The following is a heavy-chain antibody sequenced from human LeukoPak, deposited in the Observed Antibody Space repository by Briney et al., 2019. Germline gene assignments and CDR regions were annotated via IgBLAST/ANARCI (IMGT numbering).Heavy chain of an antibody. CDR1: GFTFSIYE. V-gene: IGHV3-48*03. Sequence: GGSLRLSCAASGFTFSIYEMNWVRQAPGKGLEWVSYISGSSRTIFYADSVKGRFTISRDNTKNSLYLQINSLRAEDTAVYSCARDSVAVAGSDAFDIWGQGTMVSVSS. CDR2: ISGSSRTI. D-gene: IGHD6-19*01. J-gene: IGHJ3*02. CDR3: ARDSVAVAGSDAFDI.